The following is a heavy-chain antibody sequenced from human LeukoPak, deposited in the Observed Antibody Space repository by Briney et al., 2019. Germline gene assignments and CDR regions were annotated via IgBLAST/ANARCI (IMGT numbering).Heavy chain of an antibody. D-gene: IGHD3-22*01. CDR1: GDYISSSSYY. J-gene: IGHJ1*01. V-gene: IGHV4-39*01. CDR3: ARRRYYDSTGYFE. Sequence: SETLSLTCAVPGDYISSSSYYWGWIRQSPGTGLEWIGDIYHSGRTYYNPSLESRVAIPIDTSKNQFSLRLRSMTAADTAVFYCARRRYYDSTGYFEWGRGTLVTVSS. CDR2: IYHSGRT.